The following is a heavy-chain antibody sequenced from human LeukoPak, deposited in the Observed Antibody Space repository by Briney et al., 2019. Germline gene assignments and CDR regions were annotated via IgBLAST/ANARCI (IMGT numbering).Heavy chain of an antibody. CDR1: GFTFSSYS. CDR2: IDSSSRTI. D-gene: IGHD1-1*01. J-gene: IGHJ4*02. CDR3: AKGHSTSYFDN. Sequence: PGGSLRLSCAASGFTFSSYSMNWVRQAPGKGLEWISFIDSSSRTIFYAESVKGRFTISRDNSKNTVYLQMNCLRAEDTAIYYCAKGHSTSYFDNWGQGTLVTVSS. V-gene: IGHV3-48*01.